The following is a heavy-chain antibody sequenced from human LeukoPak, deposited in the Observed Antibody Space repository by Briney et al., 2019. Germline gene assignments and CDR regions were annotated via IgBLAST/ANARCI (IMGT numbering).Heavy chain of an antibody. CDR1: GFTFSKYG. D-gene: IGHD3-22*01. CDR3: AKDTYDSSYLDY. Sequence: GGSLRLSCAASGFTFSKYGMHWVRQAPGKGLEWVAFIRYDGSNKYYADSVKGRFTISRDNSKNTLYLQMNSLRAEDTAVYYCAKDTYDSSYLDYWGQGTLVTVSS. J-gene: IGHJ4*02. V-gene: IGHV3-30*02. CDR2: IRYDGSNK.